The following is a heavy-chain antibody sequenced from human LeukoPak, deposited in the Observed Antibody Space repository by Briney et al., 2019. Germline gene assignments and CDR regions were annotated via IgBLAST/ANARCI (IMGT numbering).Heavy chain of an antibody. V-gene: IGHV1-2*02. CDR3: ARDFRRGGSMEYFQH. CDR1: GYTFTDYY. CDR2: INPNTGGT. Sequence: ASVKVSCKASGYTFTDYYIHWVRQAPGQGPEWMGWINPNTGGTIYALKFQGRDTVTRDTSISTVSMDLSRLSSDDTAVYYCARDFRRGGSMEYFQHWGQGTLVTVSS. D-gene: IGHD2-15*01. J-gene: IGHJ1*01.